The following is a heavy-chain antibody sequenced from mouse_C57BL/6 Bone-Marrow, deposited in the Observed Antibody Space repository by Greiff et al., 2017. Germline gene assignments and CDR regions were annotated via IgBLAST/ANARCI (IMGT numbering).Heavy chain of an antibody. Sequence: QVQLQQPGAELVMPGASVKLSCKASGYTFTSYWMHWVKQRPGQGLEWIGEIDPSDSYTNYNQKFKGKSTLTVDKSSSTAYMQLSSLTSEDSAVYYCARDYGYYGYFDYWGQGTTLTVSS. CDR1: GYTFTSYW. CDR3: ARDYGYYGYFDY. D-gene: IGHD2-3*01. J-gene: IGHJ2*01. CDR2: IDPSDSYT. V-gene: IGHV1-69*01.